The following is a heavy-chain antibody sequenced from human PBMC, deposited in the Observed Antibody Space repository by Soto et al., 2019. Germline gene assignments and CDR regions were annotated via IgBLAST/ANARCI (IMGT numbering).Heavy chain of an antibody. CDR1: GFTFSSYG. Sequence: GGSLRLSCAASGFTFSSYGMHWVRQAPGKGLEWVAVISYDGSNKYYADSVKGRFTISRDNSKNTLYLQMNSLRAEDTAVYYCAKGDTSHCDYWGQGTLVTAPQ. D-gene: IGHD2-2*01. CDR2: ISYDGSNK. V-gene: IGHV3-30*18. CDR3: AKGDTSHCDY. J-gene: IGHJ4*02.